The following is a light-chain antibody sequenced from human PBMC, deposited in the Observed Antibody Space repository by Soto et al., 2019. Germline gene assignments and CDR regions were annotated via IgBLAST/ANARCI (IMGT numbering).Light chain of an antibody. Sequence: AIRMTQSPSSLSASTGDRVTITCRASQGISSYLAWYQQKPGKAPKLLIYAASTLQSGVPSRFSGSGSGKDFTLTISCLQSEDFATYYCQNYYSYPPAFGQGTKGDIK. V-gene: IGKV1-8*01. J-gene: IGKJ1*01. CDR1: QGISSY. CDR2: AAS. CDR3: QNYYSYPPA.